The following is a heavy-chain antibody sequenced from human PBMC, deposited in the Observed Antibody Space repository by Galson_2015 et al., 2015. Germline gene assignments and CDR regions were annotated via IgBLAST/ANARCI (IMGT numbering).Heavy chain of an antibody. CDR1: GFTFSSYS. J-gene: IGHJ2*01. V-gene: IGHV3-21*01. D-gene: IGHD4-17*01. Sequence: SLRLSCAASGFTFSSYSMNWVRQAPGKGLEWVSSSSSSSSYIYYADSVKGRFTISRDNAKNSLYLQMNSLSAEDTAVYYCARVPVTTDWYFDLWGRGTLVTVSS. CDR2: SSSSSSYI. CDR3: ARVPVTTDWYFDL.